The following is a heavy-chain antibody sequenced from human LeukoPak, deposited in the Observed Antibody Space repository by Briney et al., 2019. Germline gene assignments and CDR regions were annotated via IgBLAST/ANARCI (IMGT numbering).Heavy chain of an antibody. J-gene: IGHJ4*02. CDR3: ARRQDYYDSSGYVYYFDY. V-gene: IGHV4-61*01. D-gene: IGHD3-22*01. CDR1: GGSVSSGSYY. Sequence: SETLSLTCTVSGGSVSSGSYYWSWIRQPPGKGLEWIGYIYYSGSTNYNPSLKSRVTISVDTSKKQFSLNLGSVTAADMAVYYCARRQDYYDSSGYVYYFDYWGQGTLVTVSS. CDR2: IYYSGST.